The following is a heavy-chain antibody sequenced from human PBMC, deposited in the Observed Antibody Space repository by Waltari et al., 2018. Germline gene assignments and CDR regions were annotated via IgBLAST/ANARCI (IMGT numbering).Heavy chain of an antibody. Sequence: EVQLVESGGGLVNPGGSLRLSCAASGFTFSDYSMTLVRQAPGKGMEWVSSISSADYSLDADSMKGRFIISRDNAKNSLYLQMNGLSGEDTAVYYCARVIVYSDSPVCDFWGQGTLVIVSS. CDR3: ARVIVYSDSPVCDF. J-gene: IGHJ4*01. V-gene: IGHV3-21*01. D-gene: IGHD2-21*01. CDR1: GFTFSDYS. CDR2: ISSADYS.